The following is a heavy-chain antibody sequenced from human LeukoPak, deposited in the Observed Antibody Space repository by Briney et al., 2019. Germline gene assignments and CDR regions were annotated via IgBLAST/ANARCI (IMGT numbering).Heavy chain of an antibody. Sequence: SGPTLVKATQTLTLTSTFSGFSLSTSGVGVGWVRQTPGKALERLALNYLDDDKRYNSSLKSRLTITKDTSKNQVVLTMTNVDPVDTATYYCVHRRIYSPFDYWGQGALVTVSS. CDR3: VHRRIYSPFDY. D-gene: IGHD4-11*01. V-gene: IGHV2-5*02. J-gene: IGHJ4*02. CDR2: NYLDDDK. CDR1: GFSLSTSGVG.